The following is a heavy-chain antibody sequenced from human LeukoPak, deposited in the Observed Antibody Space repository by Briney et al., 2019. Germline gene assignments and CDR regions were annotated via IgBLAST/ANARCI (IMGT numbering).Heavy chain of an antibody. V-gene: IGHV5-51*01. CDR2: IYPGDSDT. D-gene: IGHD3-10*01. Sequence: GESLKISCKGSGYSFTSYWIGWVRQMPGKGLEWMGIIYPGDSDTRYSPSFQGQVTISADKSISTAYLQWSSLKASDTAMYYCARRLLDYYGPGTHAFDIWGQGTMVTVSS. J-gene: IGHJ3*02. CDR1: GYSFTSYW. CDR3: ARRLLDYYGPGTHAFDI.